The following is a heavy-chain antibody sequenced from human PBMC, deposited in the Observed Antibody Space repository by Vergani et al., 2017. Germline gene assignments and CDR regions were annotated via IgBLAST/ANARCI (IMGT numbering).Heavy chain of an antibody. D-gene: IGHD4-17*01. CDR3: ARFKRGPTVTTYYFDY. CDR1: GYSFTSYW. V-gene: IGHV5-51*03. J-gene: IGHJ4*02. Sequence: EVQLVQSGAEVKKPGESLKISCKGSGYSFTSYWIGWVRQMPGKGLEWMGIIYPGDSDTRYSPSFQGQVTISADKSISTAYLQWSSLKASDTAMYYCARFKRGPTVTTYYFDYWGQGTLVTVSS. CDR2: IYPGDSDT.